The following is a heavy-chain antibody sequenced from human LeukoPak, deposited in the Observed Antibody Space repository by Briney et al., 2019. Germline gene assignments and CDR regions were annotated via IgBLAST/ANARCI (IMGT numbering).Heavy chain of an antibody. Sequence: ASVKVSCKASGYTFTSYSISWVRQAPGQGLEWMGWISAYNGNTNYAQKLQGRVTMTTDTSTSTAYMELRSLRPDDTAVYYCARDLWYNWNDGPGRDYGMDVWGKGTTVTVSS. J-gene: IGHJ6*04. CDR3: ARDLWYNWNDGPGRDYGMDV. CDR1: GYTFTSYS. CDR2: ISAYNGNT. D-gene: IGHD1-20*01. V-gene: IGHV1-18*04.